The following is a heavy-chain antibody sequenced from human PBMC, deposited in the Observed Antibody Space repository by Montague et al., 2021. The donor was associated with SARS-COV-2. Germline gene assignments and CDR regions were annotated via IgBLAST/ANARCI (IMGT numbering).Heavy chain of an antibody. J-gene: IGHJ3*02. V-gene: IGHV4-4*07. CDR3: ARGALFYDSSGYYSDAFDI. CDR1: GGSISSYY. Sequence: SETLSLTCTVSGGSISSYYWNWIRQSAGKGLEWIGRIYTSGSTNYDPSFNSRVTMSVDTSKNQFSLKLSSVTAADTAVYYCARGALFYDSSGYYSDAFDICGKGTMVPVSS. D-gene: IGHD3-22*01. CDR2: IYTSGST.